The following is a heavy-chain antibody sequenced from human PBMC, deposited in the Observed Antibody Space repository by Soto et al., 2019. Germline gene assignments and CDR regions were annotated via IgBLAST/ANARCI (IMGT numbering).Heavy chain of an antibody. CDR3: ARLGVTTSVYYYTMDV. CDR1: GFGLINYG. Sequence: GASVKVSCKASGFGLINYGFTWVRQAPGQGLEWMGWISAYNGNTIYAQSLQGRLTMTRDTSTSTAYMELRSLRSDDTAVYYGARLGVTTSVYYYTMDVWGQGTTVTVSS. V-gene: IGHV1-18*04. J-gene: IGHJ6*02. D-gene: IGHD4-4*01. CDR2: ISAYNGNT.